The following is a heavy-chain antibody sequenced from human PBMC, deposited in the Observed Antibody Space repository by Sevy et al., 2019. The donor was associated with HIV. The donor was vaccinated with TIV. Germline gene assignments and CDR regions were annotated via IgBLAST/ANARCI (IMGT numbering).Heavy chain of an antibody. V-gene: IGHV3-73*01. D-gene: IGHD3-10*01. Sequence: GWSLRLSCAASGFTFSGSAMHWVRQASGKGLEWVGRIRSKTYSYATAYAASVTGRFTISRDDSKNTTYLQMNSLKTEDTAVYYCTTSMIRGVIIGYYGMDVWGQGTTVTVSS. CDR1: GFTFSGSA. J-gene: IGHJ6*02. CDR3: TTSMIRGVIIGYYGMDV. CDR2: IRSKTYSYAT.